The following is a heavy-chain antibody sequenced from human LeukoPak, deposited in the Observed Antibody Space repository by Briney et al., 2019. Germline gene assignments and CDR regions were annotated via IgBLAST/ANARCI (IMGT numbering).Heavy chain of an antibody. CDR1: CYSISSGYY. V-gene: IGHV4-38-2*02. Sequence: SETLSLTCTVSCYSISSGYYWGWIRQPPGKGLEWIGYIYYSGSTNYNPSLKSRVTISVDTSKNQFSLKLSSVTAADTAVYYCARGRFFDWLFTTSPSYFDYWGQGTLVTVSS. D-gene: IGHD3-9*01. CDR2: IYYSGST. J-gene: IGHJ4*02. CDR3: ARGRFFDWLFTTSPSYFDY.